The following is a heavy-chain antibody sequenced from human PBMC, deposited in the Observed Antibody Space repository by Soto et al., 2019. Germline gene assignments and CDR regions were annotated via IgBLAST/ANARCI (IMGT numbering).Heavy chain of an antibody. Sequence: VGTRRLSCASSVLTLTRNSMNCVGHSPGKRLEWVSSISSTTNYIYYGDSMKGRFTISTDNAKNSLYLEMTSLRAEDTAVYYCGRQSEEITSHFEDWGQRTLGSVSS. CDR3: GRQSEEITSHFED. J-gene: IGHJ4*02. CDR2: ISSTTNYI. CDR1: VLTLTRNS. V-gene: IGHV3-21*06.